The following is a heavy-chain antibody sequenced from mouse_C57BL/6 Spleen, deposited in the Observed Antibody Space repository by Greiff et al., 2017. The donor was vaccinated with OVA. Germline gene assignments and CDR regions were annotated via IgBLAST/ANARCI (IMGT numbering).Heavy chain of an antibody. D-gene: IGHD2-3*01. CDR1: GFTFSDYY. J-gene: IGHJ4*01. CDR2: ISNGGGST. CDR3: ARRGYDGYFRYAMDY. Sequence: EVKVVESGGGLVQPGGSLKLSCAASGFTFSDYYMYWVRQTPEKRLEWVAYISNGGGSTYYPDTVKGRFTISRDNAKNTLYLQMSRLKSEDTAMYYCARRGYDGYFRYAMDYWGQGTSVTVSS. V-gene: IGHV5-12*01.